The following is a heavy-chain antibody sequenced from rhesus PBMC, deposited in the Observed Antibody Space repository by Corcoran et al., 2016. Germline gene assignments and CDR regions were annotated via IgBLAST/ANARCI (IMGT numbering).Heavy chain of an antibody. D-gene: IGHD1-44*02. CDR1: GFTFSSHE. CDR3: ASQWGGSLDY. CDR2: ISESGGIT. J-gene: IGHJ4*01. Sequence: DVQLVESGGGLVKPGGSLRLSCVASGFTFSSHEMHWVRQAPGKGRAWVSVISESGGITYYAASVKGRFTISRDNAKNSLFLQMNSLRAEDTAVYYCASQWGGSLDYWGQGVLATVSS. V-gene: IGHV3-100*02.